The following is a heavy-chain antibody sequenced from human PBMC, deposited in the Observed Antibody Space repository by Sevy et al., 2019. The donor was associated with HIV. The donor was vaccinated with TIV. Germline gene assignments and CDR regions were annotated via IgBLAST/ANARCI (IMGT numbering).Heavy chain of an antibody. J-gene: IGHJ6*02. Sequence: SETLSLTCTVSGGSISSFYWSWIRQPAGKGLEWIGRIYTSGSTNYNPSLKSRVTMSVDTSKNQFSLKLSSVTAADTAVYYCAREPCSRSSCYYFYYHTMDVWGQGTTVTVSS. CDR2: IYTSGST. D-gene: IGHD2-2*01. V-gene: IGHV4-4*07. CDR1: GGSISSFY. CDR3: AREPCSRSSCYYFYYHTMDV.